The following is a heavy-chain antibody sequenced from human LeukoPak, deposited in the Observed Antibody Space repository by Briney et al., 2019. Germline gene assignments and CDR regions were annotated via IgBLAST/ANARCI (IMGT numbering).Heavy chain of an antibody. Sequence: GGSLRLSCAASGFTFSSYSMNWVRQAPGKGLEWVSSISSSSSYIYYADSVKGRFTISRDNAKNSLYLQMNSLRAEGTAVYYCAKGMVRGVSPNAFDIWGQGTMVTVSS. CDR1: GFTFSSYS. V-gene: IGHV3-21*01. CDR2: ISSSSSYI. D-gene: IGHD3-10*01. J-gene: IGHJ3*02. CDR3: AKGMVRGVSPNAFDI.